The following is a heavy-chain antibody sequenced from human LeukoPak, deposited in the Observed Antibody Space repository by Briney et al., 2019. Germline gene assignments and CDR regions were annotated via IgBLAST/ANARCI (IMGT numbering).Heavy chain of an antibody. CDR3: ARDRGSNDPIDY. V-gene: IGHV3-21*01. J-gene: IGHJ4*02. Sequence: GGSLRLSCAGSGFIYRSYSMNWVRQAPGKGLEWVSLISGSTNYIYYADSVKGRFTTSRDNAKNSVYLQMNSLRAEDTAVYYCARDRGSNDPIDYWGQGTLVTVSS. CDR2: ISGSTNYI. CDR1: GFIYRSYS. D-gene: IGHD2-15*01.